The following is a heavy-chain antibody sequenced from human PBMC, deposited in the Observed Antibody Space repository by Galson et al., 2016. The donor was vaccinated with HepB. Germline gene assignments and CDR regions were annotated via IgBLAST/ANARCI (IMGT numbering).Heavy chain of an antibody. CDR1: GFSFNNYA. J-gene: IGHJ4*02. Sequence: SLRLSCAASGFSFNNYAMNWVRQAPGRGLEWISYLSASSQNIDYADSVRGRFTVSRDNAKNSLYLQMNSLRAEDTAVYYCASGPSLGSNWYNYLDYWGQGARVSVSS. CDR2: LSASSQNI. D-gene: IGHD6-13*01. CDR3: ASGPSLGSNWYNYLDY. V-gene: IGHV3-48*01.